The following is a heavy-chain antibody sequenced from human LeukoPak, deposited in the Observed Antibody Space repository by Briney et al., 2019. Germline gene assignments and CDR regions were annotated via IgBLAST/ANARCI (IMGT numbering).Heavy chain of an antibody. Sequence: SETLSLTCTVSGGSIISYYWTWIRQPPGKVLEWIGYIYYSGSTNYNPSLKSRVTISVDTSKNQFSLKLSSVTAADTAVYYCARERGRSYGSVPYYYYYMDAWGKGTTVTVSS. V-gene: IGHV4-59*01. D-gene: IGHD5-18*01. CDR2: IYYSGST. CDR3: ARERGRSYGSVPYYYYYMDA. CDR1: GGSIISYY. J-gene: IGHJ6*03.